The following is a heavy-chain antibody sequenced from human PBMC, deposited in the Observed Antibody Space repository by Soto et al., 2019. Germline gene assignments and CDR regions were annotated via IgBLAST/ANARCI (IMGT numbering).Heavy chain of an antibody. J-gene: IGHJ3*02. CDR1: GGTFSSYT. CDR3: ATRNYCSGGSCYSSAFDI. Sequence: ASVKVSCKASGGTFSSYTISWVRQAPGQGLEWMGRIIPILGIANYAQKFQGRVTITADKSTSTAYMELSSLRSEDTAVYYCATRNYCSGGSCYSSAFDIWGQGTMVTVSS. V-gene: IGHV1-69*02. D-gene: IGHD2-15*01. CDR2: IIPILGIA.